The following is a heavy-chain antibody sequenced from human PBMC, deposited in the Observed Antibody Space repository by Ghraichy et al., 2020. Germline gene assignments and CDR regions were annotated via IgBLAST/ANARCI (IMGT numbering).Heavy chain of an antibody. CDR1: GFTFTNAW. CDR3: ATDLGEV. CDR2: VKSKTDGGTT. V-gene: IGHV3-15*01. J-gene: IGHJ4*02. Sequence: GGSLRLSCAASGFTFTNAWMTWVRQAPGKGLEWVGLVKSKTDGGTTDYAAPLKGRFSISRDDSKNTLDLQMNSLKIEDTAVYYCATDLGEVWGQGTLVTVSS.